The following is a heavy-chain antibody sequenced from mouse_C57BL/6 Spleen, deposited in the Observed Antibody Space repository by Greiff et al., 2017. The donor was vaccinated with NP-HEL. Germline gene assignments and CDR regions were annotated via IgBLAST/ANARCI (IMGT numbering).Heavy chain of an antibody. D-gene: IGHD2-3*01. Sequence: EVQLQQSGPELVKPGASVKISCKASGYTFTDYYMNWVKQSHGKSLEWIGDINPNNGGTSYNQKFKGKATLTVDKSSSTAYMELRSLTSEDSAVYYCAKEGVYDSYAMDYWGQGTSVTVSS. CDR3: AKEGVYDSYAMDY. CDR2: INPNNGGT. J-gene: IGHJ4*01. CDR1: GYTFTDYY. V-gene: IGHV1-26*01.